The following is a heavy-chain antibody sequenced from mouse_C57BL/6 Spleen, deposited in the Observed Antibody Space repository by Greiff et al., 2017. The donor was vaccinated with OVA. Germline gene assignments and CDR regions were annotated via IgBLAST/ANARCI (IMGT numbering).Heavy chain of an antibody. CDR1: GYTFTSYW. CDR2: IDPSDSYT. J-gene: IGHJ2*01. V-gene: IGHV1-50*01. CDR3: ASSYYYGSRNY. D-gene: IGHD1-1*01. Sequence: QVQLQQPGAELVKPGASVKLSCKASGYTFTSYWMQWVKQRPGQGLEWIGEIDPSDSYTNYNQKFKGKAKLTVDTASSTAYMQLSSLTSEDSAVYYCASSYYYGSRNYWGQGTTLTVSS.